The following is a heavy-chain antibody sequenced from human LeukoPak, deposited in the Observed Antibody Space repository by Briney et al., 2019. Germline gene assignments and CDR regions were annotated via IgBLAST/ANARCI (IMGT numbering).Heavy chain of an antibody. CDR2: IRGSGGTT. Sequence: GGSLRLSRAASGFTFSSYAMSWVRQAPGKGLEWVSAIRGSGGTTYYADSVKGRFTISRDNSKDTLYLQMNSLRAEDTAVYYCAKGLFDWLSDSDYWGQGTLVTVSS. J-gene: IGHJ4*02. CDR3: AKGLFDWLSDSDY. CDR1: GFTFSSYA. V-gene: IGHV3-23*01. D-gene: IGHD3-9*01.